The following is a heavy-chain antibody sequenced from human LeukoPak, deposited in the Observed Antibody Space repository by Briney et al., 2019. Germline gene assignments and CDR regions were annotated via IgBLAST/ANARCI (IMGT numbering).Heavy chain of an antibody. Sequence: PGRSLRLSCAASGFTFSSYGMHWVRQAPGKGLEWVAVISYDGSNKYYADYVKGRFTSSRDNSKNTLYLQMNSLRAEDTAVYYCAKMGLYSGSQIPFDYWGQGTLVTVSS. V-gene: IGHV3-30*18. CDR3: AKMGLYSGSQIPFDY. CDR2: ISYDGSNK. J-gene: IGHJ4*02. CDR1: GFTFSSYG. D-gene: IGHD1-26*01.